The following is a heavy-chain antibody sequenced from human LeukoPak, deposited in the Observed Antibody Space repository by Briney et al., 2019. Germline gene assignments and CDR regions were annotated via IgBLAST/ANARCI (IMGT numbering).Heavy chain of an antibody. D-gene: IGHD2-2*01. J-gene: IGHJ4*02. CDR2: IYYSGST. Sequence: SETLSLTCTVSGGSISSSSYYWGWIRQPPGKGLEWIGSIYYSGSTYYNPSLKSRVTISVDTSKNQFSLKLSSVTAADTAVYYCARGASHCSSTSCYGYFDYWGQGTLVTVSS. V-gene: IGHV4-39*07. CDR1: GGSISSSSYY. CDR3: ARGASHCSSTSCYGYFDY.